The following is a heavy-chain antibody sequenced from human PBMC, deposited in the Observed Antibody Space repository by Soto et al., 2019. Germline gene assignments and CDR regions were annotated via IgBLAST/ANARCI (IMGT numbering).Heavy chain of an antibody. CDR3: ARDPGHYDFWSGYFQGMDV. CDR1: GFTFSSYA. D-gene: IGHD3-3*01. J-gene: IGHJ6*02. CDR2: ISYDGSNK. V-gene: IGHV3-30-3*01. Sequence: GGSLRLSCAASGFTFSSYAMHWVRQAPGKGLEWVAVISYDGSNKYYADSVKGRFTISRDNSKNTLYLQMNSLRAEDTAVYYCARDPGHYDFWSGYFQGMDVWGQGTTVTVSS.